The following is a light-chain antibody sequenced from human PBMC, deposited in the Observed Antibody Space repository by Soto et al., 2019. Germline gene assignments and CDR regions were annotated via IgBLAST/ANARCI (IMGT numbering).Light chain of an antibody. J-gene: IGKJ5*01. V-gene: IGKV1-5*03. Sequence: DILMTQSPSTLSGSVGDRVTITCRASQTISSWLAWYQQKPGKAPKLLIYKASTLKSGVPSRFSGSESGTDFTLTISNLQPEDCAIYFCQQANSFPITFGQGTRLEIK. CDR1: QTISSW. CDR3: QQANSFPIT. CDR2: KAS.